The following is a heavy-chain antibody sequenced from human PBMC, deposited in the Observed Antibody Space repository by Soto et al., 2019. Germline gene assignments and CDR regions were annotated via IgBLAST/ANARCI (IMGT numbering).Heavy chain of an antibody. CDR3: ARVWGVKTYFDY. CDR2: ISSSSSYI. CDR1: GFTFSSYS. Sequence: PGGSLRLSCAASGFTFSSYSRNWVRQAPGKGLEWVSSISSSSSYIYYADSVKGRFTISRDNAKNSLYLQMNSLRAEDTAVYYCARVWGVKTYFDYWGQGTLVTVSS. D-gene: IGHD3-10*01. J-gene: IGHJ4*02. V-gene: IGHV3-21*01.